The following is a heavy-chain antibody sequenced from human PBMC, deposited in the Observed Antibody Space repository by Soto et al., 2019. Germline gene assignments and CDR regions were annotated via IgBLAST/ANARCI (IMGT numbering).Heavy chain of an antibody. Sequence: QVQLVESGGGLVKPGGSLRLSCAASGFTFSDYYMSWIRQAPGKGLEWVSYISSSGSTIYYADSVKGRFTISRDNAKNSLYLKMNSLRDEDTAVYYCARDRSWGVIAMRANPFDIWGQGTMVTVSS. D-gene: IGHD2-21*01. V-gene: IGHV3-11*01. CDR2: ISSSGSTI. CDR1: GFTFSDYY. J-gene: IGHJ3*02. CDR3: ARDRSWGVIAMRANPFDI.